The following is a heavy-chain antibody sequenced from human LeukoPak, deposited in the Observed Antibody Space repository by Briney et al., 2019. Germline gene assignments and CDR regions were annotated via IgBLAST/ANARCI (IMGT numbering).Heavy chain of an antibody. CDR1: GXXXXXXX. CDR2: ISSXXXXX. Sequence: GGSLRLSCAAXGXXXXXXXXXXXXXRPGXGLEWVSYISSXXXXXYYADSVKGRFTISRDNAENSLYLQMDSLRDEDTAXYYCANTVGHYAHSWGQGTLVTVSS. CDR3: ANTVGHYAHS. D-gene: IGHD4-11*01. V-gene: IGHV3-48*02. J-gene: IGHJ4*02.